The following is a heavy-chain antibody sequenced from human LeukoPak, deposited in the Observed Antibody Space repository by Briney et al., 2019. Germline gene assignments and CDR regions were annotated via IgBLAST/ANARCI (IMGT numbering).Heavy chain of an antibody. D-gene: IGHD1-26*01. Sequence: GGSLRLSCAASGFTFDDYGMSWVRQAPGKGLEWVSGIDRNGDSTGYADSVEGRFTISRDNAKNSLYLQMDSLRAEDTAVYYCAKDYGGSYYSFWDQGTLVTVSS. CDR2: IDRNGDST. CDR3: AKDYGGSYYSF. J-gene: IGHJ4*02. V-gene: IGHV3-20*04. CDR1: GFTFDDYG.